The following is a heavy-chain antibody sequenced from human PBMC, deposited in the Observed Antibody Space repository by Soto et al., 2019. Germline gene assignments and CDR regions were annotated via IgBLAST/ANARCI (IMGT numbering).Heavy chain of an antibody. D-gene: IGHD5-12*01. CDR1: GGTFKNNG. Sequence: QVHLVQSGAEVKKAGSSVKVSCKAPGGTFKNNGISWVRKAPGQGLEWMGGIITVFGTTNYAQKFQGRLTITADDFTSTVYMELSRLRYEDTAVYYCARENGVAVATILYYFDYWGPGTLVTVSS. CDR2: IITVFGTT. J-gene: IGHJ4*02. CDR3: ARENGVAVATILYYFDY. V-gene: IGHV1-69*01.